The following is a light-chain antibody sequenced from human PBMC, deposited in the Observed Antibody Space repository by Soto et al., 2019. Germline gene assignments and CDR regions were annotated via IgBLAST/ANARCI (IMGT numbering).Light chain of an antibody. CDR2: RNN. J-gene: IGLJ2*01. Sequence: QSVLTQPPSASGAPGPRGTISCSGSSSNNGNKYVYWSQQLPGTAPNLLIYRNNRRPSGVPDRFSGPKSGTSASLAISGLRSEDEADYYCAAGDDSLSGVVFGGGTKVTVL. CDR3: AAGDDSLSGVV. V-gene: IGLV1-47*01. CDR1: SSNNGNKY.